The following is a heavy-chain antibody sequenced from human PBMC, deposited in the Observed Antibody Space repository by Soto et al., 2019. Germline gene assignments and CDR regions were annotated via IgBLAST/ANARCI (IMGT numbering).Heavy chain of an antibody. CDR3: ATSGECGGDGYVYRMDV. V-gene: IGHV1-69*13. CDR1: GGSFNRFA. D-gene: IGHD2-21*01. Sequence: AVKVSCKSSGGSFNRFAISWVRQTPGQGLEWRGGIIPIFGAASYGQRIQGSVTMTADESTSTAVMELSSLRSEDTAVYYCATSGECGGDGYVYRMDVWGQGTTVTV. J-gene: IGHJ6*02. CDR2: IIPIFGAA.